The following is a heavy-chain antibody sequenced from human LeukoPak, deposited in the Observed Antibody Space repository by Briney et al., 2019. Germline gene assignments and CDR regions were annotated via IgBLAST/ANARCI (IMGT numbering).Heavy chain of an antibody. D-gene: IGHD6-19*01. Sequence: GSSVKVSCKASGGTFSSYAISWVRQAPGQGLEWMGGIIPIFGTANYAQKLQGRVTITADESTSTAYMELSSLRSEDTAVYYCARDQVAVAGTEEYGMDVWGQGTTVTVSS. CDR3: ARDQVAVAGTEEYGMDV. CDR2: IIPIFGTA. CDR1: GGTFSSYA. J-gene: IGHJ6*02. V-gene: IGHV1-69*01.